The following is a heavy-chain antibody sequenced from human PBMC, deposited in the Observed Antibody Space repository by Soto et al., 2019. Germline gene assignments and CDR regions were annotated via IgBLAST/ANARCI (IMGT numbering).Heavy chain of an antibody. J-gene: IGHJ4*02. Sequence: PGGSLRLSCATSGFTFSSYSMHWLRQAPGQALEWVAVTSGDGSTKFYADSVKGRFTISRDNSKNTLYLHMNSLRSDDTAVYYCAREVVTTEWYFDNWGQGIPVTVSS. CDR3: AREVVTTEWYFDN. V-gene: IGHV3-30-3*01. CDR1: GFTFSSYS. CDR2: TSGDGSTK. D-gene: IGHD1-1*01.